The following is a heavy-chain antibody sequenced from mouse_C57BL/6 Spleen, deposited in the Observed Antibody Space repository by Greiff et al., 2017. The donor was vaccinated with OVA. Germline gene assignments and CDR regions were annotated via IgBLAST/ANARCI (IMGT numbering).Heavy chain of an antibody. CDR2: ISDGGSYT. Sequence: EVMLVESGGGLVKPGGSLKLSCAASGFTFSSYAMSWVRQTPEKRLEWVATISDGGSYTYYPDNVKGRFTISRDNAKNNLYLQMSHLKSEDTAMDYCAREGTTVGYYFDYWGQGTTLTVSS. D-gene: IGHD1-1*01. J-gene: IGHJ2*01. CDR3: AREGTTVGYYFDY. CDR1: GFTFSSYA. V-gene: IGHV5-4*01.